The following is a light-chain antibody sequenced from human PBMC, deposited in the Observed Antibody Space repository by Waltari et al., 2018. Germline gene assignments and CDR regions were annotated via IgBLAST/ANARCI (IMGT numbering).Light chain of an antibody. CDR3: CSYTSIGPVL. V-gene: IGLV2-23*02. CDR2: EVT. J-gene: IGLJ2*01. Sequence: QSALTQPASVSGSPGQSIAISCIGTSSDVGANNFLSWYQQHPGKAPKLMIHEVTKRPSGVSNRFSGSKSGNKASLTISGLQAEDEADYYCCSYTSIGPVLIGGGTKVTVL. CDR1: SSDVGANNF.